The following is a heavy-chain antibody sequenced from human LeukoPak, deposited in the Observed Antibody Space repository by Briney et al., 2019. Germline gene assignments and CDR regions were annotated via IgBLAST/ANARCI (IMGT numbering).Heavy chain of an antibody. D-gene: IGHD3-10*01. Sequence: GRSLRLSCAASGFTFSSYGMHWVRQAPGKGLEWVAVISYDGSNKYYADSVKGRFTTSRDNSKNTLYLQMNSLRAEDTAVYYCAKITRSLPDYWGQGTLVTVSS. CDR2: ISYDGSNK. V-gene: IGHV3-30*18. J-gene: IGHJ4*02. CDR3: AKITRSLPDY. CDR1: GFTFSSYG.